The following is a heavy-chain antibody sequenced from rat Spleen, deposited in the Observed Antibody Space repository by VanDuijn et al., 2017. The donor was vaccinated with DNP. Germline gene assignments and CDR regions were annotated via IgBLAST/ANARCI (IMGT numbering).Heavy chain of an antibody. CDR2: ISTGGGNT. D-gene: IGHD5-1*01. V-gene: IGHV5S13*01. J-gene: IGHJ2*01. CDR1: GFSFSDYY. Sequence: EVQLVESGGGLVQPGKSLKLSCAASGFSFSDYYMTWVRQAPTKGLEWVAYISTGGGNTYYRDSVKGRFTISRDNAKNTQYLQMDSLRSEDTATYYCARSGRSFDYWGQGVMVTVSS. CDR3: ARSGRSFDY.